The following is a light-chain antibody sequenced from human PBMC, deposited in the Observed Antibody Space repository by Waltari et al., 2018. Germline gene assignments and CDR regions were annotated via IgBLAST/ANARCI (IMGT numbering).Light chain of an antibody. CDR3: AAWDDSLSGRV. V-gene: IGLV1-47*01. CDR1: NFNIGSNY. CDR2: RNT. Sequence: QSVLTQPPSMSGTPGQRVTISCSGSNFNIGSNYVYWYQQFPGMAPQLLIYRNTERPSGVPDLFSASKARASASLAISVLRSEDEADYHCAAWDDSLSGRVFGGGTKLTV. J-gene: IGLJ2*01.